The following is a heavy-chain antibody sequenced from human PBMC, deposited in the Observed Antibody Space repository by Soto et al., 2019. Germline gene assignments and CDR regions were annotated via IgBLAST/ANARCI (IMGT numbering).Heavy chain of an antibody. V-gene: IGHV1-18*01. CDR2: ISAHTGSS. CDR3: ARAFFYQGSDSRGYSFDAFDF. J-gene: IGHJ3*01. CDR1: GYTFTSSG. Sequence: QVQLVQSGAEVKKPGASVKVSCKASGYTFTSSGMSWVRQAPGQGLEWMGWISAHTGSSEYAQRFQGRVTMTTYRSTSTAYMELWSLRSDDTAVYYCARAFFYQGSDSRGYSFDAFDFWGPGTLVTVSS. D-gene: IGHD3-22*01.